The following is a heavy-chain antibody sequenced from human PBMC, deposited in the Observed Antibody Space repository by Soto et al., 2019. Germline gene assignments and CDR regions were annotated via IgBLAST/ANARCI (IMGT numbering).Heavy chain of an antibody. CDR1: GGSISSSSYY. V-gene: IGHV4-39*01. J-gene: IGHJ4*02. Sequence: PSETLSLTCTVSGGSISSSSYYWGWIRQPPGKGLEWIGSIYYSGSTYYNPSLKSRVTISVDTSKNQFSLKLSSVTAADTAVYYCARHLQAGREYSGHTPLIKYYFDYWGQGTLVTVSS. CDR3: ARHLQAGREYSGHTPLIKYYFDY. D-gene: IGHD5-12*01. CDR2: IYYSGST.